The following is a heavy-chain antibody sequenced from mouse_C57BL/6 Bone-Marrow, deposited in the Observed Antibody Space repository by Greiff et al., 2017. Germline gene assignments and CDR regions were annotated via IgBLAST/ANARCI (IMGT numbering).Heavy chain of an antibody. CDR2: IWSGGST. CDR1: GFSLTSYG. Sequence: VQLQQSGPGLVQPSQSLSITCTVSGFSLTSYGVHWVRQSPGKGLEWLGVIWSGGSTDYNAAFISRLSISKDNSKSQVFFKMNRLQADDTAIYYCARKGRFAYWGQGTLVTVSA. V-gene: IGHV2-2*01. CDR3: ARKGRFAY. D-gene: IGHD3-3*01. J-gene: IGHJ3*01.